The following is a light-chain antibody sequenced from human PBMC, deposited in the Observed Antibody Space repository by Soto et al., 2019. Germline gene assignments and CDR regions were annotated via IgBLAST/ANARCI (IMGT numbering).Light chain of an antibody. CDR2: EVT. V-gene: IGLV2-23*02. J-gene: IGLJ1*01. Sequence: QSFLTRPASISGSPGQSLTISCTGTNSDLGTYNLVSGYQQHPGQAPKTIIYEVTQRPSGVSKRFSGSKSGNTASLTISGLQAEDEADYYCCSYVGRNIFYVFGTGTKVTVL. CDR3: CSYVGRNIFYV. CDR1: NSDLGTYNL.